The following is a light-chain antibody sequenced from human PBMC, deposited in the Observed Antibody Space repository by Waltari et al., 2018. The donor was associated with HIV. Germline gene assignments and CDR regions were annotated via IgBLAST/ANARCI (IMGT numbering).Light chain of an antibody. V-gene: IGLV3-21*04. CDR3: QVWDSSRDHPVV. Sequence: SYVLTQQPSVSVATGQTARFNCGGNNIGSKSVHWYQQKPGQAPILVIYYDSDRPPGIPERFSGSNSGNTATLTISRVEAGDEADYYCQVWDSSRDHPVVFGGGTKLTVL. CDR2: YDS. J-gene: IGLJ2*01. CDR1: NIGSKS.